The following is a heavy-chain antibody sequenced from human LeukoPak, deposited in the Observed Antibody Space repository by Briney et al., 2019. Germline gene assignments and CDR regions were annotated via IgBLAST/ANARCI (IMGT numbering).Heavy chain of an antibody. CDR1: GFIFSNYA. J-gene: IGHJ4*02. CDR3: VKGPRPDITVAHTVEN. Sequence: GGSLILSCAASGFIFSNYAMSWVRQVPGRGLEWVSTISSRGDSAYVADSVKGRFTISRDNSKNSLYLQMNTVRAEDTAVYYCVKGPRPDITVAHTVENWGQGTLVTVSS. CDR2: ISSRGDSA. D-gene: IGHD6-19*01. V-gene: IGHV3-23*01.